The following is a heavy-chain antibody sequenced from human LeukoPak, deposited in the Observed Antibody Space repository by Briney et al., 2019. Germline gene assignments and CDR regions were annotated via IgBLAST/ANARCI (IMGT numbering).Heavy chain of an antibody. J-gene: IGHJ4*02. CDR2: IDTNTGSP. CDR1: GYTFTTYP. D-gene: IGHD3-9*01. CDR3: VRGIDPTGYFHY. Sequence: GASVKVSCKASGYTFTTYPINWVRQAPGQGLEWMGWIDTNTGSPTYAQGLTRRFVCSLDTSVSTAFLQINSLKAEDTGLYYCVRGIDPTGYFHYWGQGTLVTVSS. V-gene: IGHV7-4-1*02.